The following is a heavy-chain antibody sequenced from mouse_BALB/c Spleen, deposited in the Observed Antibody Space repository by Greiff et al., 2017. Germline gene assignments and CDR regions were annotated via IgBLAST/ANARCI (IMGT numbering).Heavy chain of an antibody. D-gene: IGHD1-1*02. CDR3: ARYGGDYGRYWYFDV. V-gene: IGHV3-8*02. CDR2: ISYSGST. CDR1: GDSITSGY. J-gene: IGHJ1*01. Sequence: EVHLVESGPSLVKPSQTLSLTCSVTGDSITSGYWNWIRKFPGNKLEYMGYISYSGSTYYNPSLKSRISITRDTSKNQYYLQLNSVTTEDTATYYCARYGGDYGRYWYFDVWGAGTTVTVSS.